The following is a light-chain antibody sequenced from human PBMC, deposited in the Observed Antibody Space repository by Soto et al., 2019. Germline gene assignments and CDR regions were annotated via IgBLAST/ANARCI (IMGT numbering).Light chain of an antibody. J-gene: IGKJ1*01. Sequence: DTRMTQSHPSMSASVGDRVTITCRASLGISNYLAWYQQKPGKVPNLLIYAASTLQSGVPSRFSGSGSGTDFTLTISSLQPEDVATYYCQKYNSVWTFGQGTKVDI. CDR3: QKYNSVWT. CDR2: AAS. CDR1: LGISNY. V-gene: IGKV1-27*01.